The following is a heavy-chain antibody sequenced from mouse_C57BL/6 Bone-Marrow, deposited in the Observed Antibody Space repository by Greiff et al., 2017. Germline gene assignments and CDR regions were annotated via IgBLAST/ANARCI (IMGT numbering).Heavy chain of an antibody. CDR1: GYTFTDYE. V-gene: IGHV1-15*01. D-gene: IGHD2-1*01. CDR2: IDPETGGT. CDR3: TRGGGNYYFDV. Sequence: QVQLQQSGAELVRPGASVTLSCKASGYTFTDYEMHWVKQTPVHGLEWIGAIDPETGGTAYNQKFKGKAILTADKSSSTAYMELRSLTSEDSAVYYCTRGGGNYYFDVWGQGTTLTVSS. J-gene: IGHJ2*01.